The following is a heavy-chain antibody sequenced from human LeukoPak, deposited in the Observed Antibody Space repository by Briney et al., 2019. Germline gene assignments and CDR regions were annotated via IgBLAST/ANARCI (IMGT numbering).Heavy chain of an antibody. CDR3: ARESMNYYYDSSGYYGY. D-gene: IGHD3-22*01. V-gene: IGHV1-18*01. CDR1: GYTFTSYG. J-gene: IGHJ4*02. CDR2: ISAYNGNT. Sequence: VASVKVSCKASGYTFTSYGISWVRQAPGQGLEWMGWISAYNGNTNYAQKLQGRVTMTTDTSTSTAYMELRSLRSDDTAVYYCARESMNYYYDSSGYYGYWGQGTLVTVSS.